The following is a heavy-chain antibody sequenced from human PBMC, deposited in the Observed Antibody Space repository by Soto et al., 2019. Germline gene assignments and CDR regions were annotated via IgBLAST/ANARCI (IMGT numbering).Heavy chain of an antibody. J-gene: IGHJ4*02. Sequence: QVQLQESGPGLVKPSETLSLTCTVSDGSISNYYWSWIRQPPGKGLEWIGYIYYSGSTSYNPSLKRRVAISVDTSNNQFSLKLSSVTAADTAVYYCARHRYNSGWHHFDYWGQGTLVTVSS. CDR2: IYYSGST. CDR3: ARHRYNSGWHHFDY. D-gene: IGHD6-19*01. CDR1: DGSISNYY. V-gene: IGHV4-59*08.